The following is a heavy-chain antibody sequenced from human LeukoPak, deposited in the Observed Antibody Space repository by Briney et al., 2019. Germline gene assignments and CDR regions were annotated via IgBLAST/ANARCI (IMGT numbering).Heavy chain of an antibody. D-gene: IGHD1-26*01. J-gene: IGHJ3*02. Sequence: TGGSLRLSCAASGFTFSSYEMNWVRQAPGKGLDWVSYISSSSSTIYYADSVKGRFTISRDNAKNSLYLQMDSLRAEDTAVYYCARSPYSESYYGDAFDIWGQGTMVTVSS. CDR3: ARSPYSESYYGDAFDI. V-gene: IGHV3-48*03. CDR2: ISSSSSTI. CDR1: GFTFSSYE.